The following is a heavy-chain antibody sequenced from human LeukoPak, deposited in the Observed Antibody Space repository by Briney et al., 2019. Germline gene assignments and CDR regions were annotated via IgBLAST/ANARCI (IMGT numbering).Heavy chain of an antibody. CDR1: GFSFSVYD. CDR3: AKPISGGLAVTADWFHP. J-gene: IGHJ5*01. V-gene: IGHV3-23*01. D-gene: IGHD6-19*01. Sequence: PGVTLTLSCTASGFSFSVYDRSWLRQPPGKGLEWVSNINGNSGTTSYAAPVRGRSTIPRDNYRNSFYLHLNTLRADDAATYLCAKPISGGLAVTADWFHPWGQGTLLVLPS. CDR2: INGNSGTT.